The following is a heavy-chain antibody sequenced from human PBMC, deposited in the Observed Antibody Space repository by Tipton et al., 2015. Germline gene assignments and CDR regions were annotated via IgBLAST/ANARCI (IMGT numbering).Heavy chain of an antibody. CDR1: GYTFTSYG. V-gene: IGHV1-18*01. CDR3: ARGQSTHFFYP. D-gene: IGHD4-11*01. J-gene: IGHJ5*02. CDR2: ISPYNGNT. Sequence: QVQLVQSGAEVKKPGASVKVSCKTAGYTFTSYGISWVRQAPGQGLEWMGWISPYNGNTKYAQKFQGRVTMTRDTSVRTAYMELSSLRSEDTAVYYCARGQSTHFFYPWGQGTLVTVSS.